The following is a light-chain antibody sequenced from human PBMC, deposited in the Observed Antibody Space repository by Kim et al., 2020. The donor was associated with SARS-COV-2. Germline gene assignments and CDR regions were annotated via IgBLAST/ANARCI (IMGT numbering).Light chain of an antibody. V-gene: IGLV1-47*01. CDR1: RSNNGSNY. CDR3: AAWDDSLSELV. CDR2: RNN. Sequence: GQRVTISCSGSRSNNGSNYVYWYQQLPGTAPKLLIYRNNQRPSGVPDRFSGSKSGTSASLAISGLRSEDEADYYCAAWDDSLSELVFGGGTQLTVL. J-gene: IGLJ2*01.